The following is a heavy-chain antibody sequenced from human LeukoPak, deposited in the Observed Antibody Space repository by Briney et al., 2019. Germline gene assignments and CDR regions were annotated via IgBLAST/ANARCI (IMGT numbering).Heavy chain of an antibody. Sequence: ASVKVSCKASGYTFTGYYMHWVRQAPGQGLEWMGWINPNSGGTNYAQKFQGRVTMTRDTSISTAYMELSRLRSDDTAVYYCARVPYNWKNWFAPWGQGTLVTVSS. V-gene: IGHV1-2*02. J-gene: IGHJ5*02. CDR1: GYTFTGYY. CDR3: ARVPYNWKNWFAP. CDR2: INPNSGGT. D-gene: IGHD1-20*01.